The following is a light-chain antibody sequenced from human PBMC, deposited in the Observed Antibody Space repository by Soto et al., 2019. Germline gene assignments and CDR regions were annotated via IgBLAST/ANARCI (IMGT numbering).Light chain of an antibody. V-gene: IGKV1-5*03. CDR3: QEYNSHSRYT. Sequence: DIQMTQSPSTLSASVGDRVIITCRASQSISGWLAWYQQKPGKAPRLLIYKASNLQSGVPSRFXGSGSGTEFTLTINNLQPDDYATYYCQEYNSHSRYTFGQGTRL. CDR1: QSISGW. CDR2: KAS. J-gene: IGKJ2*01.